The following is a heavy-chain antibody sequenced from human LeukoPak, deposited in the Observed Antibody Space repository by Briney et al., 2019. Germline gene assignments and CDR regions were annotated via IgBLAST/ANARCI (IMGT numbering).Heavy chain of an antibody. CDR3: ARSSSVTIPGNYFDY. J-gene: IGHJ4*02. Sequence: ASVKASCKASGYTFSSYGISWVRQAPGQGLEWMGWISAYNCNTNYAQKLQGRVTMTTDTSTSTAYMELRSLRSDDTAVYYCARSSSVTIPGNYFDYWGQGTLVTVSS. V-gene: IGHV1-18*01. CDR2: ISAYNCNT. CDR1: GYTFSSYG. D-gene: IGHD2-21*01.